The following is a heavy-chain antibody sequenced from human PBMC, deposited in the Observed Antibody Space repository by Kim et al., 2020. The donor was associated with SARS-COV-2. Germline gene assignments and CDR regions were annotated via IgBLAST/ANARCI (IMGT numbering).Heavy chain of an antibody. V-gene: IGHV3-30*04. CDR2: ISYDGSNK. CDR1: GFTFSSYA. Sequence: GGSLRLSCAASGFTFSSYAMHWVRQAPGKGLEWVAVISYDGSNKYYVDSVKGRFTISRDNSKNTLYLQMNSLRAEDTAVYYCARGYDYIWGGDVPFDY. CDR3: ARGYDYIWGGDVPFDY. D-gene: IGHD3-16*01. J-gene: IGHJ4*01.